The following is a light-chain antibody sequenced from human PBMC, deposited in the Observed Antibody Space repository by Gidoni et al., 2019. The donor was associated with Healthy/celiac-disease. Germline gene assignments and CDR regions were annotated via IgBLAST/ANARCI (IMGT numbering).Light chain of an antibody. Sequence: DIPFSQSPSFLSASVVDRVTITCRASQGISSYFAWYQQKPGKAPQLLIYSASTLQSGVPSRFSCSGSGTEFTLTISSLQPEDFATYYCQQLNSYPLTFXGXTKVEIK. V-gene: IGKV1-9*01. CDR1: QGISSY. CDR2: SAS. J-gene: IGKJ4*01. CDR3: QQLNSYPLT.